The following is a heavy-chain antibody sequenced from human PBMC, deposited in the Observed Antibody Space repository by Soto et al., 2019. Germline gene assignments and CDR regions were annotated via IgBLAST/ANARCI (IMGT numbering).Heavy chain of an antibody. D-gene: IGHD6-13*01. Sequence: SSETLSLTCTVSGGSISSYYWTWIRQPPGKGLEWIGYIYYSGSTNYNPSLKSRVTISVDTSKNQFSLKLSSVTAADTAVYYCARQGIAAAGTRGYNWFDPWGQGTLVTVSS. CDR2: IYYSGST. CDR1: GGSISSYY. J-gene: IGHJ5*02. CDR3: ARQGIAAAGTRGYNWFDP. V-gene: IGHV4-59*08.